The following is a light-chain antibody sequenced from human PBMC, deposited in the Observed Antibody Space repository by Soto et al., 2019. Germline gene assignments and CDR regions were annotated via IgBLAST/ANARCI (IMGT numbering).Light chain of an antibody. CDR2: GAS. V-gene: IGKV3-20*01. Sequence: EIVLTQSPGTLSLSPGERATLSCRASQSVSSSYLAWYQQKPGQAPRLLIYGASSRATGIPDRFSGSGSGTDGTLTISRLEPEDFAVYYCQQHGSSPPWTFGQGTKVEIK. CDR1: QSVSSSY. CDR3: QQHGSSPPWT. J-gene: IGKJ1*01.